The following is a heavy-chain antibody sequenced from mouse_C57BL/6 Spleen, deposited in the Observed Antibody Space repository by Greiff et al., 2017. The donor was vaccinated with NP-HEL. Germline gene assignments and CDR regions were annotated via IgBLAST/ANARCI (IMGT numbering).Heavy chain of an antibody. CDR2: IDPSDSYT. CDR1: GYTFTSYW. J-gene: IGHJ2*01. Sequence: VQLQQPGAELVKPGASVKLSCKASGYTFTSYWMQWVKQRPGQGLEWIGEIDPSDSYTNYNQKFKGKATLTVDTSSSTAYMQLSSLTSEDSAVYYCARMVYDGYYPYYFDYWGQGTTLTVSS. D-gene: IGHD2-3*01. CDR3: ARMVYDGYYPYYFDY. V-gene: IGHV1-50*01.